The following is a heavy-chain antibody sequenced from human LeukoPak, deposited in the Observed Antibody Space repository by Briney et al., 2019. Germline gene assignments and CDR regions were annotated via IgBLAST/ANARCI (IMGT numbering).Heavy chain of an antibody. CDR3: ARVGGTNYYYGMDV. J-gene: IGHJ6*02. D-gene: IGHD1-26*01. CDR2: TYNSGST. Sequence: SETLSLTCTVSGGSISIYYWSWIRQPPGKGLEWIGYTYNSGSTNYNPSLKSRVTISVDTSKNQFSLKLSSVTAADTAVYYCARVGGTNYYYGMDVWGQGTTVTVSS. V-gene: IGHV4-59*01. CDR1: GGSISIYY.